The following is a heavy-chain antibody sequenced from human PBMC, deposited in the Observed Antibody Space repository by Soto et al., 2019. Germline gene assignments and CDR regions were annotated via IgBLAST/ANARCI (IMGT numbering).Heavy chain of an antibody. J-gene: IGHJ4*02. CDR1: GYTFTSYA. D-gene: IGHD3-9*01. Sequence: ASVKVSCKASGYTFTSYAMHWVRQAPGQRLEWMGWINAGNGNTKYSQKFQGRVTITRDTSASTAYMELSSLRSEDTAVYYCARALGGRYFDWLAEYWGQGTLVTVSS. V-gene: IGHV1-3*01. CDR3: ARALGGRYFDWLAEY. CDR2: INAGNGNT.